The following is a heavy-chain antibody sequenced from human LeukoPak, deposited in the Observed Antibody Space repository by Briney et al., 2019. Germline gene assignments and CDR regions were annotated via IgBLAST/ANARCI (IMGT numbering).Heavy chain of an antibody. CDR2: INYSGNT. D-gene: IGHD5-24*01. Sequence: PSETLSLTCTVSGGSISSNRYYWGWIRQTPGRALEWIGSINYSGNTYYSPSLKSRVTMSVDTSKNQFSLKLNSVTAADTAVYYCARDLGSRDGYNPPNLFDNWGQGTLVTVSS. CDR3: ARDLGSRDGYNPPNLFDN. V-gene: IGHV4-39*07. CDR1: GGSISSNRYY. J-gene: IGHJ4*02.